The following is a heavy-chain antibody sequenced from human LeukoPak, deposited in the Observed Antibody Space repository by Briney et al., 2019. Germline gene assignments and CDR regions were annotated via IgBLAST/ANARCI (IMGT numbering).Heavy chain of an antibody. CDR2: ISSSGST. CDR3: ARQVLWFGTYYFDY. D-gene: IGHD3-10*01. V-gene: IGHV4-61*02. J-gene: IGHJ4*02. Sequence: SETLSLTCTVSGDSISSGDYYWSWIRQPAGKGLEWIGRISSSGSTNYNPSLKSRVTISVDTSKNQFSLKLSSVTAADTAVYYCARQVLWFGTYYFDYWGQGTLVTVSS. CDR1: GDSISSGDYY.